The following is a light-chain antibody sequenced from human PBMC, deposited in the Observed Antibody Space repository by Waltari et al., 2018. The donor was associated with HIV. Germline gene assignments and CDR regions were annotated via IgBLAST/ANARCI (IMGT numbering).Light chain of an antibody. V-gene: IGLV1-51*02. CDR2: ENN. Sequence: QSVLTQPPSVSAAPGQKVTIFCSGSTSNIGTSYVSWYQHLPGAAPKLLIYENNKRPSVIPDRSSGSKSGTSATLGITGLQTGDEAHYYCGTWDTSLSAFWVFGGGTKLTVL. CDR3: GTWDTSLSAFWV. J-gene: IGLJ3*02. CDR1: TSNIGTSY.